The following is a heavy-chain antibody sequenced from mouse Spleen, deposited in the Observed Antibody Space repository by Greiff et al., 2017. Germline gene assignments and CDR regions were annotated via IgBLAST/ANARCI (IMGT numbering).Heavy chain of an antibody. CDR2: ISSGGSYT. CDR3: ARHKYYGSSPFAY. J-gene: IGHJ3*01. Sequence: EVKLMESGGGLVKPGGSLKLSCAASGFTFSSYAMSWVRQTPEKRLEWVATISSGGSYTYYPDSVKGRFTISRDNAKNTLYLQMSSLRSEDTAMYYCARHKYYGSSPFAYWGQGTLVTVSA. V-gene: IGHV5-9-3*01. D-gene: IGHD1-1*01. CDR1: GFTFSSYA.